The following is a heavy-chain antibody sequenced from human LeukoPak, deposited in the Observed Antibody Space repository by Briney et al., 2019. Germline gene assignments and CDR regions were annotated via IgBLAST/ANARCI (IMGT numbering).Heavy chain of an antibody. CDR1: GFTFSSYA. V-gene: IGHV3-23*01. Sequence: GGSLRLSCAASGFTFSSYAMSWVRQAPGKGLEWVSAISGSGGSTYYADSVKGRFTISRDNSKNTLWLQINSLRAEDTAVYYCANKVTGPYYFDCWGQGTLVTVSS. J-gene: IGHJ4*02. CDR3: ANKVTGPYYFDC. CDR2: ISGSGGST. D-gene: IGHD1-14*01.